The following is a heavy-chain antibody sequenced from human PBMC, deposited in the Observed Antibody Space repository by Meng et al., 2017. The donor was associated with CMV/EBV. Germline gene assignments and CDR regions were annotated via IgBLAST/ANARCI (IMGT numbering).Heavy chain of an antibody. CDR1: GYSISSSYY. D-gene: IGHD2-2*01. Sequence: GSLRLSCTVSGYSISSSYYWGWIRQPPGKGLEWIGSIYYSGSTYYNPSLKSRVTISVDTSKNQFSLKLSSVTAADTAVYYCARGYCSSTSCYWFYYYYGMDVWGQGTTVTVSS. CDR3: ARGYCSSTSCYWFYYYYGMDV. V-gene: IGHV4-38-2*02. CDR2: IYYSGST. J-gene: IGHJ6*02.